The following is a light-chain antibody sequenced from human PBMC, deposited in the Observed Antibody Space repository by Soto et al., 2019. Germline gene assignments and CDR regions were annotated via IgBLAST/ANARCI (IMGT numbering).Light chain of an antibody. V-gene: IGKV1-12*01. CDR3: QQGNSFPYT. CDR1: QGFSSW. Sequence: EIQMTQSPSSVSASVGDRVTITCRASQGFSSWLAWYQQKPGKAPKLLINAASSLQSGVPSRFSGSGSGTDFTPTISSLQPEDFATYYCQQGNSFPYTFGQGTKVDIK. J-gene: IGKJ2*01. CDR2: AAS.